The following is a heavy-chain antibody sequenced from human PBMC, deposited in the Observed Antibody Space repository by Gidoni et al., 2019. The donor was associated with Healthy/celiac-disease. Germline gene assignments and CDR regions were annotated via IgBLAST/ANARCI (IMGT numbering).Heavy chain of an antibody. J-gene: IGHJ4*02. V-gene: IGHV3-48*01. CDR2: ISSSSSTI. Sequence: EVQLVESGGGLVQPGGSLRLSGAASGLPFSSYSMNWVRQAPGKGLEWVSYISSSSSTIYYADSVKGRFTISRDNAKNSLYLQMNSLRAEDTAVYYCARGITMIVVVPGYWGQGTLVTVSS. CDR1: GLPFSSYS. D-gene: IGHD3-22*01. CDR3: ARGITMIVVVPGY.